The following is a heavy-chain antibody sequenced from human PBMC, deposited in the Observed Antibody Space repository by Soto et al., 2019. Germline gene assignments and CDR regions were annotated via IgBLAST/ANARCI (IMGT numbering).Heavy chain of an antibody. D-gene: IGHD6-13*01. J-gene: IGHJ5*02. CDR2: MNPGSGKT. V-gene: IGHV1-8*02. CDR1: GYTFINFD. CDR3: ARLASAGTLNWFDP. Sequence: ASVKFSCKASGYTFINFDISWVRQAAGQGLEWLGWMNPGSGKTGYASKFQGRVAMTRDASTGTSHLELSSLTSDDTAVYYCARLASAGTLNWFDPLGQGILVTVSS.